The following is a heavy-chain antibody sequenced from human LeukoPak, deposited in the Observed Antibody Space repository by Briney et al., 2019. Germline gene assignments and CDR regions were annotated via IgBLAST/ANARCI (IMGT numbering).Heavy chain of an antibody. CDR1: GFTFRDYN. Sequence: GGSLRLSCTASGFTFRDYNINWFRQAPGRGLEWVGFIRSKADGGTTEYAASVKGRFTISRDDSKNVAYLQINNLRAEDTALYYCARDDRPYGHDFDYWGQGTLVTVSS. CDR3: ARDDRPYGHDFDY. V-gene: IGHV3-49*03. D-gene: IGHD4-17*01. J-gene: IGHJ4*02. CDR2: IRSKADGGTT.